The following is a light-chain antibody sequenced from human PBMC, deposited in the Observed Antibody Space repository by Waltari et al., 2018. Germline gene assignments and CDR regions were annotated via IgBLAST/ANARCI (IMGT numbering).Light chain of an antibody. CDR1: QSVLYSSNNKNY. V-gene: IGKV4-1*01. CDR2: WAS. J-gene: IGKJ1*01. Sequence: DIVMTQSPDSLAVSLGERATINCKSSQSVLYSSNNKNYLAWYQQKPGQPPKLLIYWASIRECGVPDRFSGSGSETDFTLTISSLQAEDVAVYYCQQSYSPHRTFGQGTRVEIK. CDR3: QQSYSPHRT.